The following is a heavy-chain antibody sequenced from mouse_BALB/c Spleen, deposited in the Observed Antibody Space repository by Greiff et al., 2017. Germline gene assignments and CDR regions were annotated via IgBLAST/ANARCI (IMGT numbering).Heavy chain of an antibody. V-gene: IGHV5-17*02. CDR2: ISSGSSTI. CDR1: GFTFSSFG. Sequence: EVKLMESGGGLVQPGGSRKLSCAASGFTFSSFGMHWVRQAPEKGLEWVAYISSGSSTIYYADTGKGRFTISRDNPKNTLFLQMTSLRSEDTAMYYCARERGYGITTRVYAMDYWGQGTSVTVSS. D-gene: IGHD2-4*01. CDR3: ARERGYGITTRVYAMDY. J-gene: IGHJ4*01.